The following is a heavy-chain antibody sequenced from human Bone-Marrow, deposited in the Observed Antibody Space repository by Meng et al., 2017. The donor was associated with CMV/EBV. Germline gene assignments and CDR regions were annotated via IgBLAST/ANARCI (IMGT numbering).Heavy chain of an antibody. Sequence: GESLKISCAASGFTFSSYAMSWVRQAPGKGLEWVSSISSSGSFKYYADSVKGRFTISRDNAKNSLYLQMNSLRAEDTAVYYCASSVLVAGTAFDLWGQGTLVTVSS. D-gene: IGHD6-19*01. J-gene: IGHJ4*02. V-gene: IGHV3-21*01. CDR2: ISSSGSFK. CDR1: GFTFSSYA. CDR3: ASSVLVAGTAFDL.